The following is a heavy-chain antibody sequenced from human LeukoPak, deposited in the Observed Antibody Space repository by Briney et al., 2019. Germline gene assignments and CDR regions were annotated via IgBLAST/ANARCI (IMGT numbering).Heavy chain of an antibody. V-gene: IGHV1-2*02. CDR3: ARDTGTYYYGSGGFDP. D-gene: IGHD3-10*01. J-gene: IGHJ5*02. Sequence: ASVKVSCKASGYTFTGYYMHWVRQAPGQGLEWMGWINPNSGGTNYAQKFQGRVTMTRDTSISTAYMELSRLRSDDTAVYYCARDTGTYYYGSGGFDPWGQGTLVTVSS. CDR1: GYTFTGYY. CDR2: INPNSGGT.